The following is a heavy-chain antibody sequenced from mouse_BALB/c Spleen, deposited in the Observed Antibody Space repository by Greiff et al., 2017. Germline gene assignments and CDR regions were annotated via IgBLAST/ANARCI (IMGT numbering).Heavy chain of an antibody. CDR3: ASANYDGYPFAY. Sequence: EVKLVESGPGLVKPSQSLSLTCTVTGYSITSDYAWNWIRQFPGNKLEWMGYISYSGSTSYNPSLKSRISITRDTSKNQFFLQLNSVTTEDTATYYCASANYDGYPFAYWGQGTLVTVSA. V-gene: IGHV3-2*02. J-gene: IGHJ3*01. D-gene: IGHD2-3*01. CDR1: GYSITSDYA. CDR2: ISYSGST.